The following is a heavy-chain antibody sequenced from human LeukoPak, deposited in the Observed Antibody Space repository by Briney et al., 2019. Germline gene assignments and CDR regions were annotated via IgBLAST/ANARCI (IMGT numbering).Heavy chain of an antibody. D-gene: IGHD2-21*02. CDR3: ARDSGCRGGVCYSFYDC. J-gene: IGHJ4*02. V-gene: IGHV3-7*01. CDR1: GFTISSNY. CDR2: IKQDGSEK. Sequence: PGRCLRLSCASSGFTISSNYMSGVRHAPGKGLEWGANIKQDGSEKYVDSVRGRFTISRDNAKNSLYLQMNSLRVEDTAVYFCARDSGCRGGVCYSFYDCWGQGSLVSVSS.